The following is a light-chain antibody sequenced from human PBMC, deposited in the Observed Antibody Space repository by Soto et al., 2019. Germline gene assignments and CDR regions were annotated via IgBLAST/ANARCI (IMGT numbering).Light chain of an antibody. CDR1: SSDVGGYTY. J-gene: IGLJ3*02. V-gene: IGLV2-14*01. CDR3: SSYTSTNPLRV. CDR2: EVS. Sequence: QSALTQPASVSGSPGQSITISCTGTSSDVGGYTYVSWYQQHPGKAPKLMIFEVSNRPSGVSYRFSGSKSGNTASLTISGLQAEDEAVYYCSSYTSTNPLRVFGGGTKVTVL.